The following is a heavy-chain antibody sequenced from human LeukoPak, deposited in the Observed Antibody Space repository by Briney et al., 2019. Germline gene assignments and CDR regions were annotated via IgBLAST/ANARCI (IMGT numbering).Heavy chain of an antibody. CDR1: GGTFSSYA. Sequence: ASVKVSCKASGGTFSSYAISWVRQAPGQGLEWMGGIIPIFGTANYAQKFQGRVTITTDESTSTAYMELSSLRSEDTAVYYCARMGARFGESNYFDYWGQGTLVTVSS. D-gene: IGHD3-10*01. J-gene: IGHJ4*02. CDR2: IIPIFGTA. V-gene: IGHV1-69*05. CDR3: ARMGARFGESNYFDY.